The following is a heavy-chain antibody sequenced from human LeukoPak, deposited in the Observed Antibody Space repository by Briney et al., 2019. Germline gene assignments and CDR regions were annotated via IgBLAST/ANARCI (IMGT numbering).Heavy chain of an antibody. Sequence: SETLSLTCAVYGGSFSGYYWSWIRQPPGKGLEWIGEINHSGSTNYNPSLKSRVTISVDTSKNQFSLKLSSVTAADTAVYYCARPSGLGELSFIDYWGQGTLVTVSS. CDR1: GGSFSGYY. CDR3: ARPSGLGELSFIDY. V-gene: IGHV4-34*01. D-gene: IGHD3-16*02. J-gene: IGHJ4*02. CDR2: INHSGST.